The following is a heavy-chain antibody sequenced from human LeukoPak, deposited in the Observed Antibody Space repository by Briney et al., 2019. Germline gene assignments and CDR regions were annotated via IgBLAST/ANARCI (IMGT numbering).Heavy chain of an antibody. J-gene: IGHJ4*02. D-gene: IGHD3-16*02. CDR1: GVSISGQW. Sequence: GGSLRLSCVASGVSISGQWMNWVRQAPGQGLEWVANIKHDGSEEYYVGSVKGRFTISRDDGRNSVSLQMNSVRAEDTAVYYCGYTNNFYHWGQGTLVVVSS. CDR3: GYTNNFYH. V-gene: IGHV3-7*01. CDR2: IKHDGSEE.